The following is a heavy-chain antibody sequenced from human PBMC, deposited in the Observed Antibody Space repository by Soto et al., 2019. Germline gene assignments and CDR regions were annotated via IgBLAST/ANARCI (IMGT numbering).Heavy chain of an antibody. CDR1: GFTFSSYG. CDR2: ISYDGSNK. V-gene: IGHV3-30*18. D-gene: IGHD5-18*01. CDR3: AKVFGFDTAMFY. Sequence: PGGSLRLSCAASGFTFSSYGMHWVRQAPGKGLEWVAVISYDGSNKYYADSVKGRFTISRDNSKNTLYLQMNSLRAEDTAVYYCAKVFGFDTAMFYWGQGTLVTVSS. J-gene: IGHJ4*02.